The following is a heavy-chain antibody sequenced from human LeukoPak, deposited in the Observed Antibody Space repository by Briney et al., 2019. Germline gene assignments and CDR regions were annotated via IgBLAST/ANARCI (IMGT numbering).Heavy chain of an antibody. CDR2: IYYSGST. J-gene: IGHJ5*02. CDR3: AADYGEGWFDP. D-gene: IGHD4-17*01. V-gene: IGHV4-59*01. Sequence: SETLSLTCTASGGSISSYYWSWIRQPPGKGLEWIGYIYYSGSTNYNPSLKSRVTISVDTSKNQFSLKLSSVTAADTAVYYCAADYGEGWFDPWGQGTLVAVSS. CDR1: GGSISSYY.